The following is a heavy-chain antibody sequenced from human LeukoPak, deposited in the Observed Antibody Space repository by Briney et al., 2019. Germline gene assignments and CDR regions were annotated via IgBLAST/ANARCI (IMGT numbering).Heavy chain of an antibody. V-gene: IGHV4-31*03. CDR1: GVSISTGGYY. Sequence: SETLSLTCTVSGVSISTGGYYWSWIRKLPGKGLEWIGYILKTGSTYYNPSLRSRITISVDTSKNQFSLNLTSVTAADTAVYYCARETSGIYSEYWGQGILVTVSS. J-gene: IGHJ4*02. D-gene: IGHD1-26*01. CDR3: ARETSGIYSEY. CDR2: ILKTGST.